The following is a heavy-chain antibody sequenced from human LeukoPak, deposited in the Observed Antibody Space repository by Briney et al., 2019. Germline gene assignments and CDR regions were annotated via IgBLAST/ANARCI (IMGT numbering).Heavy chain of an antibody. V-gene: IGHV1-18*01. CDR2: ISAYNGNT. CDR1: GYTFTSYG. CDR3: ARGEDIVVVVAATYFDY. J-gene: IGHJ4*02. Sequence: GASVKVSCKASGYTFTSYGIRWVRQAPGQGLEWMGWISAYNGNTNYAQKLQGRVTMTTDTSTSTAYMELRSLRSDDTAVYYCARGEDIVVVVAATYFDYWGQGTLVTVSS. D-gene: IGHD2-15*01.